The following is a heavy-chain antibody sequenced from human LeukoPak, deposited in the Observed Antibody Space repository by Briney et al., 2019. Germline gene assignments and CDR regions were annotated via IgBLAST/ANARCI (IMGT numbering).Heavy chain of an antibody. J-gene: IGHJ4*02. CDR2: IYYSGST. Sequence: SETLSLTCTVSGGSISSSSYYWGWIRQPPGKGLEWIGSIYYSGSTYYNPSLKSRVTISVDTSKNQFSLKLSSVTAADTAVYYCARDQRDYGDYFDYWGQGTLVTVSS. D-gene: IGHD4-17*01. CDR1: GGSISSSSYY. V-gene: IGHV4-39*07. CDR3: ARDQRDYGDYFDY.